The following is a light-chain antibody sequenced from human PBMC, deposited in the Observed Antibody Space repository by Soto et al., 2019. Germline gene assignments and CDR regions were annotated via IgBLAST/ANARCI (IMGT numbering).Light chain of an antibody. CDR1: QSISSW. J-gene: IGKJ2*01. CDR3: QQYSTYSYT. CDR2: DAS. V-gene: IGKV1-5*01. Sequence: DIQMTQSPSTLSASVGDRVSLTCRASQSISSWLAWYQQKPGKAPKLLIYDASSLESGVPSRFSGSGSGTEFTLTISSRQPDDFATYYCQQYSTYSYTFGQGTKLEIK.